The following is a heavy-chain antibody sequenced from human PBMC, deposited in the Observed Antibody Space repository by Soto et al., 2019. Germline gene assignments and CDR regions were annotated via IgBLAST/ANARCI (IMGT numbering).Heavy chain of an antibody. J-gene: IGHJ4*02. Sequence: EVHVSESGGGLVQPGGSLRLSCTASGFTFSSSAMTWVRQAPGKGLEWVSAISGGDGSPSYADSVKGRFTISRDNSKNTLYLHMNSLRADDTAAYYCAKWHTYNYDSLAFSGFDCWGQGTQVTVSS. CDR1: GFTFSSSA. CDR3: AKWHTYNYDSLAFSGFDC. CDR2: ISGGDGSP. V-gene: IGHV3-23*01. D-gene: IGHD3-16*01.